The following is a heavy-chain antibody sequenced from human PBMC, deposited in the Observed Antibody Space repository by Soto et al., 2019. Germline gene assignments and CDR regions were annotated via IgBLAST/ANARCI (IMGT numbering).Heavy chain of an antibody. D-gene: IGHD4-17*01. CDR3: ARDRGRTTVVTPYYFDY. Sequence: EVQLVESGGGLVQPGGSLRLSCAASGFTFSSYSMNWVRQAPGKGLEWVSYNSSSSSTIYYADSVKGRFIISRDNAKNSLYLQMNSLRDEDTAVYYCARDRGRTTVVTPYYFDYWGQGTLVTVSS. CDR2: NSSSSSTI. CDR1: GFTFSSYS. V-gene: IGHV3-48*02. J-gene: IGHJ4*02.